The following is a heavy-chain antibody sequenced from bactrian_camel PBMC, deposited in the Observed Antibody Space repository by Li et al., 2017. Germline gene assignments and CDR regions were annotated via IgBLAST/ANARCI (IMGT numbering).Heavy chain of an antibody. Sequence: VQLVESGGGLVQPGGSLRLSCVVSGLPFSRYDMSWVRLAPGKGLEWLCAVANSGDGVSYSDVVKGRFTISRDNTKNTLYLQMNSLKVEDTAIYYCAAEVRSGGGLIQYWGQGTQVTVS. J-gene: IGHJ4*01. CDR2: VANSGDGV. CDR1: GLPFSRYD. V-gene: IGHV3S40*01. CDR3: AAEVRSGGGLIQY.